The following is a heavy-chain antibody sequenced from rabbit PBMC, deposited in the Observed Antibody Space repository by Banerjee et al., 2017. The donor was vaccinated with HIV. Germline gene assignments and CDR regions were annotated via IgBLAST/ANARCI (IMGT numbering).Heavy chain of an antibody. V-gene: IGHV1S45*01. CDR3: ARAPNYYVWTSADYGYVTNYFNL. Sequence: QEQLKETGGGLVQPGGSLTLSCKASGFDFSSYYMTWVRQAPGKGLEWIACIYGGASGSTYYASWAKGRFTISKTSSTAVTLQVTSLTAADTAAYFCARAPNYYVWTSADYGYVTNYFNLWGPGTLVTVS. J-gene: IGHJ4*01. CDR1: GFDFSSYYM. D-gene: IGHD6-1*01. CDR2: IYGGASGST.